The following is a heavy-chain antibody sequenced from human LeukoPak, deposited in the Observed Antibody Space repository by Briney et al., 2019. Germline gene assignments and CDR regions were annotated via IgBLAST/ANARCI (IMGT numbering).Heavy chain of an antibody. V-gene: IGHV3-23*01. D-gene: IGHD2-15*01. J-gene: IGHJ4*02. Sequence: GGSLRLSCAASEFTFSSYAMSWVRQAPGKGLEWVSAISGSGGSTYYGDSVKSRFTISRDNSKNTLDLQMNSLRAEDTAIYYCAKEPSCSGGSCYYFDYWGQGTLVTVSS. CDR1: EFTFSSYA. CDR2: ISGSGGST. CDR3: AKEPSCSGGSCYYFDY.